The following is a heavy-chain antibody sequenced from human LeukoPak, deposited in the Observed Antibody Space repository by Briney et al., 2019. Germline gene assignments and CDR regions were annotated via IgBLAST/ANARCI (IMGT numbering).Heavy chain of an antibody. CDR3: AKGGHYYGSGSYVPYPPHLDFDY. D-gene: IGHD3-10*01. CDR1: GFTFSSYA. V-gene: IGHV3-30*04. Sequence: PGGSLRLSCAASGFTFSSYAMHWVRQAPGKGLEWVAVISYDGSNKYYADSVKGRFTISRDNSKNTLYLQMNSLRAEDTAVYYCAKGGHYYGSGSYVPYPPHLDFDYWGQGTLVTVSS. CDR2: ISYDGSNK. J-gene: IGHJ4*02.